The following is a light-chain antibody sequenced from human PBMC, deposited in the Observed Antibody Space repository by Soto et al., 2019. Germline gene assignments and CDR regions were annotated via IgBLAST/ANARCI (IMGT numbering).Light chain of an antibody. CDR2: GAS. Sequence: DIVLTQSPGTLSLSPGERATLSCRASQTVRSNFLAWYQRKPGQTPRLLIYGASSRATGIPDRFSGSGSGTDFTLTISRLEPEDFAVYYCQQYGSSPPVITFGQGTRLEIK. CDR1: QTVRSNF. CDR3: QQYGSSPPVIT. J-gene: IGKJ5*01. V-gene: IGKV3-20*01.